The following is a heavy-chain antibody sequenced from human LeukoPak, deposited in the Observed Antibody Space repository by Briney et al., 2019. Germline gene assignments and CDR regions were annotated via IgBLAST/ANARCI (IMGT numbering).Heavy chain of an antibody. V-gene: IGHV4-59*12. Sequence: PSESLSLTCTVSGGSISTYYWSWIRQPPGKGLEWIGYIYSSGSTNYNPSLKSRVTMSADTSKNKFSLKVTSVTAADTAIYYCARGYYDSSGYYTEFANWGQGTLVTVSS. CDR3: ARGYYDSSGYYTEFAN. CDR2: IYSSGST. D-gene: IGHD3-22*01. J-gene: IGHJ4*02. CDR1: GGSISTYY.